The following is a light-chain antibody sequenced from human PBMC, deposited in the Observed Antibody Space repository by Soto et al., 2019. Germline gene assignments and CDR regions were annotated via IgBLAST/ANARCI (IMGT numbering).Light chain of an antibody. CDR1: QSVSTN. CDR2: GAS. V-gene: IGKV3-15*01. J-gene: IGKJ1*01. Sequence: IVMTQSPATLPVSPGERATLSCRASQSVSTNVAWYQQKPGQAPRLLIYGASARATGVPARFSGSRSGTEFNLTISGLQSEDFGVYYCQHYNNWPPWTFGQGTKVEIK. CDR3: QHYNNWPPWT.